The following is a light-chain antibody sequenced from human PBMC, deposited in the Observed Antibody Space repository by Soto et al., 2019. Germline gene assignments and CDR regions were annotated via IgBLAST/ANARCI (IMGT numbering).Light chain of an antibody. J-gene: IGKJ4*01. CDR1: QSVSSY. CDR2: DAS. Sequence: EIVLTQSPDTLSLSPGERATLSCRASQSVSSYLAWYQQKPGQAPRLLIYDASNRAPGIPARFSGSGSGTDFTLTISSREPEDFAVYYCQQRGNWPFTFGGGTKVEIK. CDR3: QQRGNWPFT. V-gene: IGKV3-11*01.